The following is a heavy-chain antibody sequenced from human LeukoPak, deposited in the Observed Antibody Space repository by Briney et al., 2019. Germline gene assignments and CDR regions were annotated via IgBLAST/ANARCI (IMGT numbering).Heavy chain of an antibody. CDR3: AELGITMIGGV. D-gene: IGHD3-10*02. CDR2: VSSSGSTI. Sequence: GGSLRLSCAASGFTFSSYEMNWVRQTPGKGLEWVSYVSSSGSTIYYADSVKGRFTISRDNAKNSLYLQMNSLRAEDTAVYYCAELGITMIGGVWGKGTTVTISS. CDR1: GFTFSSYE. V-gene: IGHV3-48*03. J-gene: IGHJ6*04.